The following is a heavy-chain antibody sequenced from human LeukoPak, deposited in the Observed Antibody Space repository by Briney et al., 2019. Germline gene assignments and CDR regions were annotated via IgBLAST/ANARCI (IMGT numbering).Heavy chain of an antibody. Sequence: PGGSLRLSCAASGFTFSSYAMHWVRQAPGKGLEYVSAISSNGGSTYYANSVKGRFTISRDNSKTTLYLKMGSLRAEDMAVYYCARDLYDIMTGYYPEFYYYYGMDVWGQGTTVTVSS. V-gene: IGHV3-64*01. CDR2: ISSNGGST. CDR1: GFTFSSYA. D-gene: IGHD3-9*01. J-gene: IGHJ6*02. CDR3: ARDLYDIMTGYYPEFYYYYGMDV.